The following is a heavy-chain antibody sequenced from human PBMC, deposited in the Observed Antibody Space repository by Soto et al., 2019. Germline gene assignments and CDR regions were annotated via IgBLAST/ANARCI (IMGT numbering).Heavy chain of an antibody. V-gene: IGHV1-2*02. J-gene: IGHJ6*02. CDR1: GYTFTGYY. D-gene: IGHD6-13*01. CDR3: AREYSSRREDHYYYGTEI. Sequence: ASVKVSCKASGYTFTGYYMHWVRQAPGQGLEWMGWINPNSGGTNYAQKFQGRVTMTRDTSISTAYMELSRLRSDDTAVYYCAREYSSRREDHYYYGTEIWGPGTSVTVSS. CDR2: INPNSGGT.